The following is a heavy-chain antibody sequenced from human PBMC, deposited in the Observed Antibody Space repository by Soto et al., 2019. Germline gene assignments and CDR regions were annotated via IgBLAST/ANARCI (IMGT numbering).Heavy chain of an antibody. D-gene: IGHD4-17*01. CDR2: IYHSGST. J-gene: IGHJ6*02. CDR3: ARDTVFLTAAARKDYGMDV. V-gene: IGHV4-38-2*02. CDR1: GYSISSGYY. Sequence: SETRSHTCAISGYSISSGYYLGWIRQPPGKGLEWIGSIYHSGSTYYNPSLKSRVTISVDTSKNQFSLKLSSVTAADTAVYYCARDTVFLTAAARKDYGMDVWGHWTTVT.